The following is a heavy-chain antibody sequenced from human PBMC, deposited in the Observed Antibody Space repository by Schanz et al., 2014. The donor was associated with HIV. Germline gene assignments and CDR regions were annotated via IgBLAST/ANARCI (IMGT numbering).Heavy chain of an antibody. J-gene: IGHJ6*02. V-gene: IGHV1-18*01. CDR1: GYIFTSNG. CDR2: ISAKNGKT. CDR3: ARGARYGMDV. Sequence: QVQLVQSGAEVKKPGASVQVSCKASGYIFTSNGISWVRQAPGQGLEWMGWISAKNGKTNYARKVEGRVTMTTDTSTTTAYMELRSLRSDDTAVYYCARGARYGMDVWGQGTTVTVSS.